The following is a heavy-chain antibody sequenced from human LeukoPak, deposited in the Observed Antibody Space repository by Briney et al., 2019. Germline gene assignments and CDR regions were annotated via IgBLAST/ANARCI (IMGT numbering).Heavy chain of an antibody. CDR3: ARVFDS. CDR1: GGSVYTSDYY. Sequence: SETLSLTCTVSGGSVYTSDYYWGWVRQPPGKGPEWIEDIFYTGKTNYNPSLKSRVSISIDTSKNQFSLKLTSVTAADTAVYYCARVFDSWGQGTLVTVSS. J-gene: IGHJ4*02. V-gene: IGHV4-39*07. CDR2: IFYTGKT.